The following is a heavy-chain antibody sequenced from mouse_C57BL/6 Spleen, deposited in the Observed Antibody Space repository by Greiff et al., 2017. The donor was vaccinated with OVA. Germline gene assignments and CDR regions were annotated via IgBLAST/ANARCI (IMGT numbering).Heavy chain of an antibody. CDR3: AKRGNCDRCDS. D-gene: IGHD4-1*01. CDR1: GYTFTSYW. J-gene: IGHJ2*01. CDR2: IDPSDSET. Sequence: QVQLQQPGAELVRPGSSVKLSCKASGYTFTSYWMHWVKQRPIQGLEWIGNIDPSDSETHYNQKFKDKATLTVDKSSSTSYMQLSSLTSEDSAVYYCAKRGNCDRCDSWGKGNTLTVSS. V-gene: IGHV1-52*01.